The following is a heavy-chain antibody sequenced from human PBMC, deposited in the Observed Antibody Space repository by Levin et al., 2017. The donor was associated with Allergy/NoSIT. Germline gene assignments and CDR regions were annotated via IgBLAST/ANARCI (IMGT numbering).Heavy chain of an antibody. D-gene: IGHD3-10*01. CDR3: AHSLLLWFGELPAEGAFDY. Sequence: SGPTLVKPTQTLTLTCTFSGFSLSTSGVGVGWIRPPPGKALEWLALIYWDDDKRYSPSLKSRLTITKDTSKNQVVLTMTNMDPVDTATYYCAHSLLLWFGELPAEGAFDYWGQGTLVTVSS. CDR1: GFSLSTSGVG. CDR2: IYWDDDK. J-gene: IGHJ4*02. V-gene: IGHV2-5*02.